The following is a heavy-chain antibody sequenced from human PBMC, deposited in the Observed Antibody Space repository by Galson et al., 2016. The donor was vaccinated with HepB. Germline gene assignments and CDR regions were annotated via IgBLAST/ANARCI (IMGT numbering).Heavy chain of an antibody. CDR1: GFTFSGYS. CDR3: AREMHYDDVWGSYPSPDYYGMGV. V-gene: IGHV3-21*01. CDR2: ITSSSDYI. Sequence: SLRLSCAASGFTFSGYSMNWVRQAPGKGLEWVSSITSSSDYIYYADSVKGRFTISRDNAKKSVSLHMNSLRAEDTAVYYCAREMHYDDVWGSYPSPDYYGMGVWGQGTPVTVSS. D-gene: IGHD3-16*01. J-gene: IGHJ6*02.